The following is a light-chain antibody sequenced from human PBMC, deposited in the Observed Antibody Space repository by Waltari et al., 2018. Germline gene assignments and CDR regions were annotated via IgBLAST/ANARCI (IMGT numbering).Light chain of an antibody. V-gene: IGLV1-51*02. Sequence: QSVLTQPPSVAAAAGQRCTICCSGGSSNVCNHEVYLYRQFPGTAPKLLIYEDSERPAGIPGRFSGSNSGTSATLDITGLQAGDEADYYCGTWDSSLSGAVFGGGTHLTVL. CDR1: SSNVCNHE. J-gene: IGLJ7*01. CDR2: EDS. CDR3: GTWDSSLSGAV.